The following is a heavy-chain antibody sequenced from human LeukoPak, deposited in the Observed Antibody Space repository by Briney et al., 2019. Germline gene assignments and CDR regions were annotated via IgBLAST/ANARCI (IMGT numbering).Heavy chain of an antibody. D-gene: IGHD5/OR15-5a*01. CDR2: INHSGST. CDR3: VTTVGVSGWGAFDV. CDR1: GGSFSGYY. J-gene: IGHJ3*01. Sequence: SETLSLTCAVYGGSFSGYYWSWIRQPPGKGLEWIGEINHSGSTNYNPSLKSRVTISVDTSKNQFSLNITSVTAADTAEYYCVTTVGVSGWGAFDVWGQGTVVTVSS. V-gene: IGHV4-34*01.